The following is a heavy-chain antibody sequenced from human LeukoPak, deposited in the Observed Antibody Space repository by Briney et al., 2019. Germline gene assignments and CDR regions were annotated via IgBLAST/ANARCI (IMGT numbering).Heavy chain of an antibody. Sequence: ASVKVSCKASGYTFTSYYIHWVRQAPGQGLEWMGIINPSDGSATYAQKFQGRVTMTRDMSTSTVYMELSSLRSEDTAVYYCARDRRGWTTENFDYWGQGTLVTVSS. CDR3: ARDRRGWTTENFDY. CDR1: GYTFTSYY. J-gene: IGHJ4*02. V-gene: IGHV1-46*01. D-gene: IGHD3/OR15-3a*01. CDR2: INPSDGSA.